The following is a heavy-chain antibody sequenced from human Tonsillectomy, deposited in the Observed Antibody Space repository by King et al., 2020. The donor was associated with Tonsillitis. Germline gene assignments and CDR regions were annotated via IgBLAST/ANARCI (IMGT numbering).Heavy chain of an antibody. CDR3: AKVVLSFVYGDLDSFDF. V-gene: IGHV3-23*04. J-gene: IGHJ3*01. CDR2: ISGSGDTT. CDR1: KFIFSNYA. D-gene: IGHD4-17*01. Sequence: VQLVESGGGLVQPGGSLRLSCAASKFIFSNYAMSWVRQAPGKGLEWVSGISGSGDTTYYADSVKGRFTISRDNSKNTLYLQMNSLRADDTAVYYCAKVVLSFVYGDLDSFDFWGQGTMVTVSS.